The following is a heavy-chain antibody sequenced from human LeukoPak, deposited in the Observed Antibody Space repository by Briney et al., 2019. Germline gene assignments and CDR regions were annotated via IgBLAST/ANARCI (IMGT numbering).Heavy chain of an antibody. CDR2: IYYSGST. CDR1: GGSISSYY. Sequence: SETLSLTCTDSGGSISSYYWSWIRQPPGKGLEWIGYIYYSGSTNYNPSLKSRVTISVDTSKNQFSLKLSSVTAADTAVYYCARKVPRVGWFDPWGKGTTVTVSS. D-gene: IGHD6-19*01. CDR3: ARKVPRVGWFDP. J-gene: IGHJ6*04. V-gene: IGHV4-59*08.